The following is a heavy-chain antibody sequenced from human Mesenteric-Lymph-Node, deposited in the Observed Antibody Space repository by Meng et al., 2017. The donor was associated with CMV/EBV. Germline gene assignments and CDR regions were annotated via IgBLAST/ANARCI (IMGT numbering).Heavy chain of an antibody. Sequence: CKASGGTFSSYAISWVRQAPGQGLEWMGGIIPIFGTANYAQKFQGRVTITADESTSTAYMEPSSLRSEDTAVYYCARTGMLGPFDYWGQGTLVTVSS. CDR1: GGTFSSYA. J-gene: IGHJ4*02. D-gene: IGHD1-14*01. V-gene: IGHV1-69*01. CDR2: IIPIFGTA. CDR3: ARTGMLGPFDY.